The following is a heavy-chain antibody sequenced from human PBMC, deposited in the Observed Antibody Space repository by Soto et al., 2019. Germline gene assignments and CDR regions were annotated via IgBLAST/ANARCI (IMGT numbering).Heavy chain of an antibody. CDR3: ARQFRDVYNAVEY. V-gene: IGHV4-34*01. Sequence: PSETLSLTCAVYGGSFSGYYWTWIRQPPGTGLEWIGEINHSGSTNYNPSLKSRVTISADTSKNQFSLRLNSVTAADTAVYFCARQFRDVYNAVEYWGQGARVTVS. J-gene: IGHJ4*02. CDR2: INHSGST. D-gene: IGHD1-1*01. CDR1: GGSFSGYY.